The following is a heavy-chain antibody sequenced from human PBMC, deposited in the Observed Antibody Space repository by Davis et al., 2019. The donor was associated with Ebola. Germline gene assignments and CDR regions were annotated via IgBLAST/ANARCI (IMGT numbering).Heavy chain of an antibody. D-gene: IGHD1-1*01. V-gene: IGHV1-18*04. CDR3: ARAQFPTTSDH. CDR2: INPHNGNT. J-gene: IGHJ4*02. Sequence: ASVKVSCKASGYTFTAYYMVWVRQAPGQGLEWMGWINPHNGNTNYAQNVQGRVIMTSDTATTTAYMEVGSLRSDDTAVYYCARAQFPTTSDHWGQGTLVTVSS. CDR1: GYTFTAYY.